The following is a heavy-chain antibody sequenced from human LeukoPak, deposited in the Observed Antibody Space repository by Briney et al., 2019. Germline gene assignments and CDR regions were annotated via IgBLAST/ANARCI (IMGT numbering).Heavy chain of an antibody. D-gene: IGHD3-9*01. V-gene: IGHV4-59*01. CDR3: ARVAPGRYFDVDAFDI. CDR2: IYYSGST. J-gene: IGHJ3*02. Sequence: PSETLSLTCTVSGGFISSYYWSWIRQPPGKGLEWIGYIYYSGSTNYNPSLKSRVTISVDTSKNQFSLKLSSVTAADTAVYYCARVAPGRYFDVDAFDIWGQGTMVAVSS. CDR1: GGFISSYY.